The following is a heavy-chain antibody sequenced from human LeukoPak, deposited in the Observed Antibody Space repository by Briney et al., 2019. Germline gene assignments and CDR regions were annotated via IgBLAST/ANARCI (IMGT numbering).Heavy chain of an antibody. D-gene: IGHD2-2*01. CDR2: INHSGST. J-gene: IGHJ4*02. CDR3: ARGLGTSRRYFWGKQYYFDY. V-gene: IGHV4-34*01. CDR1: GGSFSGYY. Sequence: PSETLSLTCAVYGGSFSGYYWSWIRQPPGKELEWIGEINHSGSTNYNPSLKSRVTISVDTSKNQFSLKLSSVTAADTAVYYCARGLGTSRRYFWGKQYYFDYWGQGTLVTVSS.